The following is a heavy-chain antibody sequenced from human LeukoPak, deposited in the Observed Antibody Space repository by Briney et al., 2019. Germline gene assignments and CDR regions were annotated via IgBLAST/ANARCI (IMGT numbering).Heavy chain of an antibody. V-gene: IGHV3-23*01. CDR3: AKDYYDILTCYLYFDY. CDR1: GFTFSSYA. Sequence: PGGSLRLSCAASGFTFSSYAMSWVRQAPGKGLEWVSAISGSGGSTYYADSVKGRFTISRDNSKNTLYLQMNSLRAEDTAVYYCAKDYYDILTCYLYFDYWGQGTLVTVSS. D-gene: IGHD3-9*01. J-gene: IGHJ4*02. CDR2: ISGSGGST.